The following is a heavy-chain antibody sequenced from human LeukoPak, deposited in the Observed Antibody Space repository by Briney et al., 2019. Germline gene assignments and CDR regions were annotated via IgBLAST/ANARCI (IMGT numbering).Heavy chain of an antibody. CDR2: ISGSGGST. CDR1: GFTFSSYA. Sequence: GGSLRLSCAASGFTFSSYAMSWVRQAPGKGLEWVSAISGSGGSTYYADSVKGRFTISRDNSKNTLYLQMNSLRAEDTAVYYCAKDQFYGSGSYYHYWGQGTLVTVSS. V-gene: IGHV3-23*01. J-gene: IGHJ4*02. CDR3: AKDQFYGSGSYYHY. D-gene: IGHD3-10*01.